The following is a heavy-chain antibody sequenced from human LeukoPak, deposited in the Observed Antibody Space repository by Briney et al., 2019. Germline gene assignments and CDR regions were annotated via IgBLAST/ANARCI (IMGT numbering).Heavy chain of an antibody. J-gene: IGHJ6*02. V-gene: IGHV1-69*05. D-gene: IGHD3-10*01. CDR2: IIPIYGTA. Sequence: SVKVSCKASGGTFSSYAISWVRQAPGQGLEWMGGIIPIYGTANYAQKFQGRVTITTDESTSTAYMELSSLRSEDTALYYCAKGAWFGELLHQYYYYYGMDVWGQGTTVTVSS. CDR1: GGTFSSYA. CDR3: AKGAWFGELLHQYYYYYGMDV.